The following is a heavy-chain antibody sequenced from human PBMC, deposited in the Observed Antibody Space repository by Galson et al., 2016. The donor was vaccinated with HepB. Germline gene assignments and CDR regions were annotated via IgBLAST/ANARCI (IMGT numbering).Heavy chain of an antibody. CDR2: ISAYNGNT. Sequence: SVKVSCKASGYTFTSYGISWVRQAPGQGLEWMGWISAYNGNTNYAQKLQGRVTMTTDTSTSTAYMELRSLRSDDTADDTAVYYCARDRSGGTCYGTTWGQGTLVTVSS. V-gene: IGHV1-18*01. CDR3: VYYCARDRSGGTCYGTT. CDR1: GYTFTSYG. D-gene: IGHD2-15*01. J-gene: IGHJ5*02.